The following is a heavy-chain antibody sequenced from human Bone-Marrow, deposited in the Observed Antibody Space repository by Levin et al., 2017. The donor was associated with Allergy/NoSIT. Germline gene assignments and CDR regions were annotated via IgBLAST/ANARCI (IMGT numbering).Heavy chain of an antibody. Sequence: HGESLKISCAASGFTFSNYNMNWVRQAPGKGLEWVSYISSSSSTIYYAGSVKGRFSISRDNAKNSLYLQMNSLRDEDTAVYYCAREGPFYYDSSPLLGFESWGQGTLVTVSS. D-gene: IGHD3-22*01. CDR3: AREGPFYYDSSPLLGFES. CDR2: ISSSSSTI. J-gene: IGHJ4*02. CDR1: GFTFSNYN. V-gene: IGHV3-48*02.